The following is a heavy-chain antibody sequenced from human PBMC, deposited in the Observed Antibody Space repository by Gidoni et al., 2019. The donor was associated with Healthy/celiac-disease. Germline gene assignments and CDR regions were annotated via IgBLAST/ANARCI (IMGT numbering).Heavy chain of an antibody. CDR1: GFTLSSYG. D-gene: IGHD3-3*01. J-gene: IGHJ4*02. Sequence: QVQLVESGGGVVQPGRSLRLSCAASGFTLSSYGMHWFRQAPGKGLEWVAVISYDGSNKYYADSVKGRFTISRDNSKNTLYLQMNSLRAEDTAVYYCAKDHGGAGSTIFGVVIMGLDYWGQGTLVTVSS. CDR2: ISYDGSNK. V-gene: IGHV3-30*18. CDR3: AKDHGGAGSTIFGVVIMGLDY.